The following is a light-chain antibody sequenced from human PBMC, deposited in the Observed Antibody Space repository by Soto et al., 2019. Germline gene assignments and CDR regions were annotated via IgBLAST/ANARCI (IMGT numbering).Light chain of an antibody. V-gene: IGKV1-33*01. Sequence: DIQMTQSPSSLSASVGARVSITCQASEDIRTSLSWFQHKPGRAPKLLIYGASYLETGVPSRFRGSGSGTNFTLTISTLQPEDIAKYYCQNYKNPPPFTFGPGT. CDR3: QNYKNPPPFT. J-gene: IGKJ3*01. CDR1: EDIRTS. CDR2: GAS.